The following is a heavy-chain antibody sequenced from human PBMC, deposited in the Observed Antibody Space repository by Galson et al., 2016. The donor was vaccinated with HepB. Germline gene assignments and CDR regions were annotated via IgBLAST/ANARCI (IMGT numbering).Heavy chain of an antibody. V-gene: IGHV6-1*01. J-gene: IGHJ6*02. Sequence: CAISGDSVSSNSAAWNWIRRSPSRGLEWLGRTYYRTKWYNYYAVSVKSRITINADTSKNQFSLKLSSVTAADTGVYYCARDDSGGWYGFHYGMDVWGQGTTVTVSS. CDR3: ARDDSGGWYGFHYGMDV. CDR1: GDSVSSNSAA. CDR2: TYYRTKWYN. D-gene: IGHD6-19*01.